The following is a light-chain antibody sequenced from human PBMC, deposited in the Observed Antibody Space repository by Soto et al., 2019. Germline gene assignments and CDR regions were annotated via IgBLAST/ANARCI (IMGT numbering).Light chain of an antibody. Sequence: DIQMTQSPSPLSASVGDRVTITCRASQSISNYLNWYQQKPGKDPKLLIYTTSSLQSGVPSKFSGSGSGTDFTLTISSLQPEDFATYYCQQSYSTPWTFGQGTKVEIK. V-gene: IGKV1-39*01. J-gene: IGKJ1*01. CDR3: QQSYSTPWT. CDR2: TTS. CDR1: QSISNY.